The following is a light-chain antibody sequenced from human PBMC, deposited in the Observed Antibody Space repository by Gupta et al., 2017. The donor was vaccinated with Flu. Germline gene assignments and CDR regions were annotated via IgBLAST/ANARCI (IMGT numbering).Light chain of an antibody. J-gene: IGKJ1*01. V-gene: IGKV2-28*01. CDR2: LAS. CDR3: MQALHTPPT. CDR1: QSLLHINGYNY. Sequence: ETVMTQSPLALSVSPGEAASISCRSSQSLLHINGYNYLDWYLQRPGQPPQLLMYLASNRASGVPDRFSGSGSGTTFTLKISRVEAEDVGIYYCMQALHTPPTFGQGTRVEIK.